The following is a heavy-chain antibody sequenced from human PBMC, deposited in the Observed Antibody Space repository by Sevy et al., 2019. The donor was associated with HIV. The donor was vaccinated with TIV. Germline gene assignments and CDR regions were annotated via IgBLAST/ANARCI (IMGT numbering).Heavy chain of an antibody. CDR2: IWFDGSNA. D-gene: IGHD4-17*01. V-gene: IGHV3-33*01. CDR1: GFTFSSFG. CDR3: ARDLEFYDHGDYGPAFMPDF. J-gene: IGHJ4*01. Sequence: GGSLRLSCAASGFTFSSFGMHWVRQAPGKGLEWLAVIWFDGSNAYYADSVRGRFTISRDIAKNTLHLQMNSLRAEETAVYYCARDLEFYDHGDYGPAFMPDFWGHGTLVTVSS.